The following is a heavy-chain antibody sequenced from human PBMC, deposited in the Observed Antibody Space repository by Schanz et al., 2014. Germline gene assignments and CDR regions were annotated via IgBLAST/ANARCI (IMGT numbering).Heavy chain of an antibody. D-gene: IGHD3-10*01. CDR1: GLIFSNYV. J-gene: IGHJ5*02. CDR2: ISGSGGST. Sequence: DVQLLESGGGLVQPGGSLRLSCAASGLIFSNYVMNWVRQAPGKGLEWVSAISGSGGSTYYADSVKGRFTISRDNSKNTLYLQMNSLRAEDTAVYYCARPALWFGDNCFDPWGQGTLVTVSS. CDR3: ARPALWFGDNCFDP. V-gene: IGHV3-23*01.